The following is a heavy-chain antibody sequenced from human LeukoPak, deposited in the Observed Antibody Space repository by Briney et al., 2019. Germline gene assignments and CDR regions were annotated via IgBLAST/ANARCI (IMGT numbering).Heavy chain of an antibody. J-gene: IGHJ3*02. CDR3: ARIVSEDAFDI. D-gene: IGHD1-26*01. CDR1: GGSISSSSYY. V-gene: IGHV4-61*05. CDR2: ISYSGST. Sequence: PSETLSLTCTVSGGSISSSSYYWGWIRQPPGKGLEWIGYISYSGSTNYNPSLKSRVTMSVDTSKNQFSLKLSSVTAADTAVYYCARIVSEDAFDIWGQGTMVTVSS.